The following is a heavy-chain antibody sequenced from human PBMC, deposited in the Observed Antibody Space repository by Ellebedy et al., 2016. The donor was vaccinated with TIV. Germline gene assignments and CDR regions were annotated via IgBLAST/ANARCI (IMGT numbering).Heavy chain of an antibody. CDR2: INQDGSGK. Sequence: GGSLRLSCAASRFSFNSYWMSWVRQSPGKGLEWVANINQDGSGKYYVDSVKGRFTISRDNAKNSLYLQMNSLRADDTSVYYCATDGSYGDFRSPAHAFVFWGQGTMVTVSS. J-gene: IGHJ3*01. CDR1: RFSFNSYW. D-gene: IGHD4-17*01. CDR3: ATDGSYGDFRSPAHAFVF. V-gene: IGHV3-7*01.